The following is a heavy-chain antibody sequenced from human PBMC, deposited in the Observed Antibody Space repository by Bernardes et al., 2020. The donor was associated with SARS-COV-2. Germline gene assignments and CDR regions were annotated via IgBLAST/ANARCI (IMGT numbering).Heavy chain of an antibody. CDR3: ARDSGSCSSASCYGDAFDI. V-gene: IGHV3-21*01. J-gene: IGHJ3*02. D-gene: IGHD2-2*01. CDR2: ISSSGRYI. CDR1: KFTFSTYS. Sequence: GGSLRLSCTASKFTFSTYSMNWVRQAPGKGLEWVSSISSSGRYIYYADSMKGRFTMSRDNAKNALYLQMNSLRAEDTAVYYCARDSGSCSSASCYGDAFDIWGPGTTVTVSS.